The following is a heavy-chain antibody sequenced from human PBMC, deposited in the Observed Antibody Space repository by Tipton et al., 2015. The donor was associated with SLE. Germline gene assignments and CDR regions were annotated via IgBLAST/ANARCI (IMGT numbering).Heavy chain of an antibody. Sequence: TLSLTCAVYGGSFSGYYWSWIRQPPGKGLEWIGEINHSGSTNYNPSLKSRVTISVDTSKNQFSLKLSSVTAADTAVYYCARVITIFGEGWGSYYYGMDVWGQGTTVTVSS. D-gene: IGHD3-3*01. CDR3: ARVITIFGEGWGSYYYGMDV. CDR1: GGSFSGYY. J-gene: IGHJ6*02. CDR2: INHSGST. V-gene: IGHV4-34*01.